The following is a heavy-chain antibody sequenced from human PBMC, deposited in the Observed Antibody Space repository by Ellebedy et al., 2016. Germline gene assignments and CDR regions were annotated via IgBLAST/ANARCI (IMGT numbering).Heavy chain of an antibody. D-gene: IGHD4-17*01. CDR3: ARSISPTEFDY. V-gene: IGHV3-7*01. CDR1: GFTFSSYW. CDR2: IKQDGSEK. J-gene: IGHJ4*02. Sequence: GESLKISXAASGFTFSSYWMSWVRQAPGKGLEWVANIKQDGSEKYYVDSVKGRFTISRDNAKNSLYLQMNSLRAEDTAVYYCARSISPTEFDYWGQGTLVTVSS.